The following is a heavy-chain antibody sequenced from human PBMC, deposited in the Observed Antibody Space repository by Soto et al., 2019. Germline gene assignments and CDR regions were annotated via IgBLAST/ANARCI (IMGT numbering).Heavy chain of an antibody. D-gene: IGHD2-8*01. CDR1: GGSISSSSYY. V-gene: IGHV4-39*01. Sequence: QLQLQESGPGLVKPSETLSLTCTVSGGSISSSSYYWGWIRQPPGKGLEWIGSIYNSGSTYYNPSLKSRVTISVDTSKNQFSLKLSSVTAADTAVYYCARRGVVLMVYDPADYYYMDVWGKGTTVTVSS. CDR3: ARRGVVLMVYDPADYYYMDV. J-gene: IGHJ6*03. CDR2: IYNSGST.